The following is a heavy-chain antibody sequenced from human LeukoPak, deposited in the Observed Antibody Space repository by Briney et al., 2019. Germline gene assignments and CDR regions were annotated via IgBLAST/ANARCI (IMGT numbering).Heavy chain of an antibody. D-gene: IGHD3-10*01. CDR1: GFTFDDYG. Sequence: GGSLRLSCAASGFTFDDYGMSWVRQAPGKGLEWVANIKQDGSEKYYVDSVKGRFTISRDNAKNSLYLQMNSLRAEDTAVYYCARDRVLHPWGQGTLVTVSS. CDR3: ARDRVLHP. J-gene: IGHJ5*02. V-gene: IGHV3-7*01. CDR2: IKQDGSEK.